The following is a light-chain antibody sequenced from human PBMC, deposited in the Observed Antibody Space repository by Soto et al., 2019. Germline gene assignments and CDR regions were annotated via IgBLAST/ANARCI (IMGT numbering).Light chain of an antibody. V-gene: IGKV1-5*01. CDR3: QQYNSSPYT. CDR2: DAS. CDR1: QRFSTW. J-gene: IGKJ2*01. Sequence: DIQMTQSPSTLSASVGDRVTITCWASQRFSTWLAWYQQKPGKAPRLLIYDASSLEGGVPSRFSGRGSGTEFTLTISGLQPDDFATYYCQQYNSSPYTFGQGTKLEIK.